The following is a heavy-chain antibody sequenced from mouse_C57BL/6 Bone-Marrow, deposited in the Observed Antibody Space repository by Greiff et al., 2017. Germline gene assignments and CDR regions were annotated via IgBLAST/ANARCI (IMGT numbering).Heavy chain of an antibody. J-gene: IGHJ2*01. D-gene: IGHD1-1*01. V-gene: IGHV1-52*01. CDR1: GYTFTSHW. Sequence: QVQLQQPGAELVRPGSSVKLSCKVSGYTFTSHWMHWVKQRHIQGPEWIGNIDPSYSETHYNQPFTDKATLTVDKSSRTAYMQLSSLTSEDSAVYYWATTIYYSRSSLFDYWGQGTTLTVSS. CDR3: ATTIYYSRSSLFDY. CDR2: IDPSYSET.